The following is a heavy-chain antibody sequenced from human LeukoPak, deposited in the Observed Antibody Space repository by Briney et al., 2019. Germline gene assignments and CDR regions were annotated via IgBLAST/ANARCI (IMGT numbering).Heavy chain of an antibody. Sequence: GGSLRLSCAASGFTVSSSYMSWVRQAPGKGPEWVSVIYSGGSTYYADSVKGRFTISRDNSKNTLYLQMNSLRAEDTAVYYCARGYGDYVTAFDIWGQGTMVTVSS. J-gene: IGHJ3*02. CDR2: IYSGGST. CDR1: GFTVSSSY. CDR3: ARGYGDYVTAFDI. D-gene: IGHD4-17*01. V-gene: IGHV3-53*01.